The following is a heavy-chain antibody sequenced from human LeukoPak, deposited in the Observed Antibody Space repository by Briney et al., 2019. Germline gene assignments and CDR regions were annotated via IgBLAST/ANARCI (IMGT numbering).Heavy chain of an antibody. CDR1: GFTFSSYA. Sequence: PGGSLRLSCAASGFTFSSYAMHWFRQAPGKGLEYVSAISSNGGSTYYANSVKGRFTISRDNSKNTLYLQMGSLRADDMAVYYCARAPRGAVAGYYFDYWGQGTLVTVSS. D-gene: IGHD6-19*01. CDR3: ARAPRGAVAGYYFDY. CDR2: ISSNGGST. J-gene: IGHJ4*02. V-gene: IGHV3-64*01.